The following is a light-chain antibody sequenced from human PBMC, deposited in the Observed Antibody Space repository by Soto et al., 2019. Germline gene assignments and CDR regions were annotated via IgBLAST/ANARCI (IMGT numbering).Light chain of an antibody. CDR1: QSVISSY. J-gene: IGKJ1*01. CDR3: QQYGSSAWK. V-gene: IGKV3D-20*01. Sequence: EIVLTQSPATLSLSPVEIANLYFGSSQSVISSYLAWYPQKPGLAPRLLIYGASSRATGIPDRFSGSGSGTDFTLTISRLEPEDFAVYYCQQYGSSAWKCGQGTKGAIK. CDR2: GAS.